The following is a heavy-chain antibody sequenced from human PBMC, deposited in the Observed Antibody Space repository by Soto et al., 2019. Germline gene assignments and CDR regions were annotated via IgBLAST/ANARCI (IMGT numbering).Heavy chain of an antibody. V-gene: IGHV4-34*01. D-gene: IGHD5-12*01. CDR3: AGTLRLPTRYYYYGMDV. J-gene: IGHJ6*02. CDR2: INHSGST. Sequence: PSETLSLTCAVYGGSFSGYYWSWIRQPPGKGLEWIGEINHSGSTNYNPSLKSRVTISVDTSKNQFSLKLSSVTAADTAVYYCAGTLRLPTRYYYYGMDVWGQGTTVTVS. CDR1: GGSFSGYY.